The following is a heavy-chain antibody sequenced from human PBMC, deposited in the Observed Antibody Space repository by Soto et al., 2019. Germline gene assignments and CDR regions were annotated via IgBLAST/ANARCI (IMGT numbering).Heavy chain of an antibody. V-gene: IGHV4-34*01. D-gene: IGHD3-10*01. Sequence: SETLSLTCAVYGGSFSGYYWSWIRQPPGKGLEWIGEINHSGSTNYNPSLKSRVTISVDTSKNQFSLKLSSVTAADTAVYYCARVGGRRYYGSGPDYWGQGTLVTVSS. CDR2: INHSGST. CDR1: GGSFSGYY. CDR3: ARVGGRRYYGSGPDY. J-gene: IGHJ4*02.